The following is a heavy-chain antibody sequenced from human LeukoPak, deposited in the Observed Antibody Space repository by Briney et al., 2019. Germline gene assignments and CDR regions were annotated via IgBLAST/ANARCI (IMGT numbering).Heavy chain of an antibody. J-gene: IGHJ4*02. CDR1: GFTFSSYW. CDR3: AREGTTEFDS. Sequence: PGGSLRLSCAASGFTFSSYWMSWVRQAPGKGLEWVANIKQDGSETYYLDSAKGRFTISRDNAKNSLYLQMNSLRAEDTALYYCAREGTTEFDSWGQGILVTVSS. D-gene: IGHD1-1*01. CDR2: IKQDGSET. V-gene: IGHV3-7*01.